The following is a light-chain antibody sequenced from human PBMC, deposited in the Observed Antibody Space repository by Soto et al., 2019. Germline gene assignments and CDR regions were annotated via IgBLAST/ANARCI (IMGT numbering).Light chain of an antibody. V-gene: IGKV3-20*01. CDR3: QLYGTSPKT. CDR2: DAT. J-gene: IGKJ1*01. CDR1: QRITSY. Sequence: EVVLTQSPATLSLSPGERATLSCRASQRITSYLAWYQQKPGQAPRLLIYDATNRVAGVPDRFSGSGSGTDFTLTISRLEPEDFAVYYCQLYGTSPKTFGQGTKVDIK.